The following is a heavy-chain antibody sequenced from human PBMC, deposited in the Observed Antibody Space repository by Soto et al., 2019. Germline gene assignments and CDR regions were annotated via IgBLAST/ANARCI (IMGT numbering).Heavy chain of an antibody. J-gene: IGHJ4*02. CDR2: INTDGSYT. D-gene: IGHD2-21*01. Sequence: PGGSLRLPCAASGFTFSSNWMHWVRRVPGRGLVWVSRINTDGSYTDYVDSVKGRFTISRDNAKKMLFLQMNNLRVEDTAVYYCARDGEGFWGQGTLVTVSS. CDR3: ARDGEGF. V-gene: IGHV3-74*01. CDR1: GFTFSSNW.